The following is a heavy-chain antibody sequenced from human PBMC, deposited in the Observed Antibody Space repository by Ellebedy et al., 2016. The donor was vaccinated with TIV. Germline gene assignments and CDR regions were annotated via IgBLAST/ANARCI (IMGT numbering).Heavy chain of an antibody. CDR3: ARISGNFYDFDY. CDR1: GYFISSGYY. V-gene: IGHV4-38-2*02. CDR2: IYHDGST. J-gene: IGHJ4*02. Sequence: MPSETLSLTCSVSGYFISSGYYWGWIRQPPGKGLEWIGGIYHDGSTYHSPSLKSRVTISVDTSKNQFSLNLSSVTAADTAVYYCARISGNFYDFDYWGQGTLVTVSS. D-gene: IGHD2/OR15-2a*01.